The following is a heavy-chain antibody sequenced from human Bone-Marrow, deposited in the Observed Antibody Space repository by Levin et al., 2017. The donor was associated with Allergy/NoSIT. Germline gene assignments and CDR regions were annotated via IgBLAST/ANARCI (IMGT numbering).Heavy chain of an antibody. CDR2: INGDSSFI. V-gene: IGHV3-21*06. J-gene: IGHJ6*02. Sequence: NPGGSLRLSCATSGFTFSKFGMNWVRQAPGKGPEWVSSINGDSSFIYYADSVKGRFTISRDNARNSVFLQMNSLRVEDSAIYYCAQRGGDCERCYGLNVWGRGTTVSVS. CDR3: AQRGGDCERCYGLNV. CDR1: GFTFSKFG. D-gene: IGHD2-21*02.